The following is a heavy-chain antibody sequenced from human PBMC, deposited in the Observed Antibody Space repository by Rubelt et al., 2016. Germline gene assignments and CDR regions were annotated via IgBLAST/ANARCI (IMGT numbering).Heavy chain of an antibody. CDR1: GYTFTRYY. Sequence: QVQLVQSGAEVKKPGASVKVSCKASGYTFTRYYIHWVRQAPGQGLEWMGIINPGGDTTVYAQKFQGRGTMTRDTSTSTVYMELTTLTSEDTAVYYCATDPENSRNDAFDIWGQGTMVTVSS. V-gene: IGHV1-46*01. D-gene: IGHD6-13*01. J-gene: IGHJ3*02. CDR2: INPGGDTT. CDR3: ATDPENSRNDAFDI.